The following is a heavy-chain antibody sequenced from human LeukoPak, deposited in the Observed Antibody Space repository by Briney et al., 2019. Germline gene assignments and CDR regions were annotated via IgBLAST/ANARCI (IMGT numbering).Heavy chain of an antibody. CDR2: ISYDGSNK. CDR3: ASELQGCSGGPCYLFDY. CDR1: GFTFSSYA. J-gene: IGHJ4*02. Sequence: GGSLRLSCAASGFTFSSYAMHWVRQAPGKGLEWVAVISYDGSNKYYADSAKGRFTISRDNSKNTLYLQMNSLRAEDTAVYYCASELQGCSGGPCYLFDYWGQGTLVTVSS. D-gene: IGHD2-15*01. V-gene: IGHV3-30*03.